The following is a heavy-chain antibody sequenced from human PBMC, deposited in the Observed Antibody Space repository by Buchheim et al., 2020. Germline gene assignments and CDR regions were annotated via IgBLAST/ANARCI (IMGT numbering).Heavy chain of an antibody. CDR3: TRGERYCGGDCYLDV. D-gene: IGHD2-21*01. Sequence: EVQLVESGGGLVQPGRSLRLSCTASGFTFGDYAMSWVRQAPGKGLEWVGFIRSKSYGGTTEYAASVKGRFTISRDASKTIAYLQMNSLKTEDTAVYYCTRGERYCGGDCYLDVWGQGTT. CDR2: IRSKSYGGTT. V-gene: IGHV3-49*04. CDR1: GFTFGDYA. J-gene: IGHJ6*02.